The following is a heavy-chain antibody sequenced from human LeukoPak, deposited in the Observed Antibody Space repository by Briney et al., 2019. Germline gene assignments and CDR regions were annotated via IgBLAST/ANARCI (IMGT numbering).Heavy chain of an antibody. CDR2: IYHSGST. Sequence: PSQTLSLTCAVSGGSISSGGYSWSWIRQPPGKGLEWIGYIYHSGSTYYNPSLKSRVTISVDRSKNQFSLKLSSVTAADTAVYYCARADGDYEPFFDYWGQGTLVTASS. D-gene: IGHD4-17*01. V-gene: IGHV4-30-2*01. CDR3: ARADGDYEPFFDY. CDR1: GGSISSGGYS. J-gene: IGHJ4*02.